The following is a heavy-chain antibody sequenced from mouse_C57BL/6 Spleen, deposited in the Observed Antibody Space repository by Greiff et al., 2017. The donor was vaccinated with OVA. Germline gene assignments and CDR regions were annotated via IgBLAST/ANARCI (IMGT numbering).Heavy chain of an antibody. CDR3: AKPYYYGKGYYAMDY. CDR1: GFTFSDYG. V-gene: IGHV5-17*01. CDR2: ISSGSSTI. D-gene: IGHD1-1*01. Sequence: EVKLQESGGGLVKPGGSLKLSCAASGFTFSDYGMHWVRQAPEKGLEWVAYISSGSSTIYYADTVKGRFTISRDNAKNTLFLQMTSLRSEDTAMYYCAKPYYYGKGYYAMDYWGQGTSVTVSS. J-gene: IGHJ4*01.